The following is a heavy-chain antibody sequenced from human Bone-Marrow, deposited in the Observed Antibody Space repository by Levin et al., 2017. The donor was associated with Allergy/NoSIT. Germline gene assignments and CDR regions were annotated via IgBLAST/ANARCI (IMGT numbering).Heavy chain of an antibody. V-gene: IGHV3-15*05. D-gene: IGHD6-19*01. CDR1: GFTFRHAW. J-gene: IGHJ3*01. CDR2: IKSKTYDEAT. Sequence: PGGSLRLSCAASGFTFRHAWMSWVRHVPGKGLEWVGQIKSKTYDEATDFAAPVKGRFAISRDDSENTLFLHMNSLKTDDTGVYYCNTRLAVAGDDAFDVWGQGTVVTVSS. CDR3: NTRLAVAGDDAFDV.